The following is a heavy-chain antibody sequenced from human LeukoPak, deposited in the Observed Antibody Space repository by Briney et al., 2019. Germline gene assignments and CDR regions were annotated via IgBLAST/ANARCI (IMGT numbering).Heavy chain of an antibody. CDR3: ARSGTYYRTFDF. D-gene: IGHD1-26*01. CDR1: GGSISSGNYY. V-gene: IGHV4-39*01. J-gene: IGHJ4*02. CDR2: IYYSGST. Sequence: SETLSLTCTVPGGSISSGNYYWNWIRQPPGKELEWIGSIYYSGSTYYNPSLKSRVTVSVDTSKNQFSLKLSSVTATDTAVYYCARSGTYYRTFDFWDQGTLVTVSS.